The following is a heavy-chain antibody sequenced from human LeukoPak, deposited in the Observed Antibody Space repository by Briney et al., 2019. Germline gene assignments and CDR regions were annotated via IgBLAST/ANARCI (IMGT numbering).Heavy chain of an antibody. CDR1: GFTFSSYA. CDR3: AKVTDSLGYCTGGVCYRAIDF. CDR2: ISGSGGNT. Sequence: GGSLRLSCAASGFTFSSYAMSWVRQAPGKGLEWVSAISGSGGNTYYADSVKGRFTIARDNSKNTLYLQMNSLRAEDTAVYYCAKVTDSLGYCTGGVCYRAIDFWGQGTLVTVSS. J-gene: IGHJ4*02. D-gene: IGHD2-8*02. V-gene: IGHV3-23*01.